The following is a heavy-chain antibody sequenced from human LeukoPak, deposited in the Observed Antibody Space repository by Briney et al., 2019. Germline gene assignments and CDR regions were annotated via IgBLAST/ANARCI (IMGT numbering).Heavy chain of an antibody. CDR2: IKQDGSEI. CDR3: ARVPAADYYYYFHMDV. J-gene: IGHJ6*03. V-gene: IGHV3-7*01. Sequence: GGSLRLSCAASGFTFSNYWMGWVRQAPGKGLEWVANIKQDGSEIYYVDSVKGRFTISRDTAKDSLYLQMSSLRAEDTAVYYCARVPAADYYYYFHMDVWGKGTKVTVSS. CDR1: GFTFSNYW. D-gene: IGHD2-2*01.